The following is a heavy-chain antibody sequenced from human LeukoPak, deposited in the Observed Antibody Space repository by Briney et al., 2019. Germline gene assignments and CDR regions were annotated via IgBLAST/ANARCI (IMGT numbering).Heavy chain of an antibody. CDR1: GFTFSDHY. J-gene: IGHJ4*02. Sequence: GGSLRLSCAASGFTFSDHYMDWVRQAPGKGLEWVGRTRNKANSYTTEYAASVKGRFTISRDDSTNSLYLQMNSLKTEDTAVYYCARDGASLPGYSSGWFDYWGQGTLVTVSS. CDR2: TRNKANSYTT. V-gene: IGHV3-72*01. D-gene: IGHD6-19*01. CDR3: ARDGASLPGYSSGWFDY.